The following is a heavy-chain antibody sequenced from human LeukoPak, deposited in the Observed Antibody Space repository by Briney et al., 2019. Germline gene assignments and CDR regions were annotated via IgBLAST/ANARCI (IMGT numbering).Heavy chain of an antibody. CDR2: IGAYNGNT. V-gene: IGHV1-18*04. D-gene: IGHD1-1*01. CDR3: ARDKGQLEPRVSYYYYYGMDV. J-gene: IGHJ6*04. CDR1: GYTFTSYG. Sequence: ASVKVSCKASGYTFTSYGISWVRQAPGQGLEWMGWIGAYNGNTNYAQKLQGRVTMTTDTSTSTAYMELRSLRSDDTAVYYCARDKGQLEPRVSYYYYYGMDVWGKGTTVTVSS.